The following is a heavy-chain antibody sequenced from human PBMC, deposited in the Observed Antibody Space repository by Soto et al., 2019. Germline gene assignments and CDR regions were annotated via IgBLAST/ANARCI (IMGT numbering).Heavy chain of an antibody. V-gene: IGHV5-51*01. CDR3: ARHKGGLRTGADNY. D-gene: IGHD6-13*01. CDR2: IYPGDSDT. CDR1: GYIFISYC. Sequence: GETLNLSCNGCGYIFISYCNCLVRRLPGKGLEWMGIIYPGDSDTRYSPSFQGQVTISADKSISTAYLQWSSLKASDTAMYYCARHKGGLRTGADNYWGKGTLVTVPQ. J-gene: IGHJ4*02.